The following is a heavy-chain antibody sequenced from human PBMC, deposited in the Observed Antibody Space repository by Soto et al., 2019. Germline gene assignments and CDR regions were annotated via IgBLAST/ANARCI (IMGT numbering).Heavy chain of an antibody. CDR2: ISAYNGNT. Sequence: QVQLVQSGAEVKKPGASVKVSCKASGYTFTSYGISWVRQAPGQGLEWMGWISAYNGNTNYAQKLQGRVTMTTDTSTRTASMELRSLRSDDTAVYYCARVLTGTIYAGPPRNWFDPWGQGTLVTVSS. J-gene: IGHJ5*02. CDR3: ARVLTGTIYAGPPRNWFDP. CDR1: GYTFTSYG. D-gene: IGHD1-7*01. V-gene: IGHV1-18*04.